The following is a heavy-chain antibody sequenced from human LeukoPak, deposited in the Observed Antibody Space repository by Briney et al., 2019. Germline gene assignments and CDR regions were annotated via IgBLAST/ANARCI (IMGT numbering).Heavy chain of an antibody. CDR1: GFTFSSYA. J-gene: IGHJ4*02. V-gene: IGHV3-23*01. CDR3: ASGRRIVVVPAAIAY. Sequence: GGSLRLSCAASGFTFSSYAMNWVRQAPGKGLEWVSALSGNSGSPYYADSAKGRFTISRDNSKNTLYLQMNSLRAEDTAVYYCASGRRIVVVPAAIAYWGQGTLVTVSS. D-gene: IGHD2-2*01. CDR2: LSGNSGSP.